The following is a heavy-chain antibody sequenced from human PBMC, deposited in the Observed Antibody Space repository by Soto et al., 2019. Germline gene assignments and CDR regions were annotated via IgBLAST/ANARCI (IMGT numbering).Heavy chain of an antibody. D-gene: IGHD1-26*01. CDR1: GFTFTSYA. CDR2: ISGTGGTT. Sequence: GGALRLSCAASGFTFTSYAMSWVRQAPGKGLEWVSAISGTGGTTYYADSVKGRFTISRDNSKNTLYLQMSSLSAEDTAIYYCAKDQYSGSPGQPDYWGQGTLVTVSS. CDR3: AKDQYSGSPGQPDY. J-gene: IGHJ4*02. V-gene: IGHV3-23*01.